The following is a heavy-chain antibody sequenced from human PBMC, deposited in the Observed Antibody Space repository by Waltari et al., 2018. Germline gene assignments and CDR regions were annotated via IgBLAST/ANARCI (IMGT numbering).Heavy chain of an antibody. CDR3: ARHPLAAAANNWFDP. Sequence: SLKSRVTISVDTSKNQFSLKLSSVTAADTAVYYCARHPLAAAANNWFDPWGQGTLVTVSS. V-gene: IGHV4-59*08. J-gene: IGHJ5*02. D-gene: IGHD6-13*01.